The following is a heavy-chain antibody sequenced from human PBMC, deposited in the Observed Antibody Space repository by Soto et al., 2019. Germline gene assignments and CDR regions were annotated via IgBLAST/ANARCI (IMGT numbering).Heavy chain of an antibody. J-gene: IGHJ5*02. Sequence: QVQLVESGGGVVQPGRSLRLSCAASGFTFSSYGMHWVRQAPGKGLDWVAVIWYDGSNKYYADSVKGRFTISRDNSKNTLYLQMNGLGAEDTAVYYWARESGALTVTRYNWFDPWGQGTLVTVSS. CDR3: ARESGALTVTRYNWFDP. CDR2: IWYDGSNK. CDR1: GFTFSSYG. D-gene: IGHD4-4*01. V-gene: IGHV3-33*01.